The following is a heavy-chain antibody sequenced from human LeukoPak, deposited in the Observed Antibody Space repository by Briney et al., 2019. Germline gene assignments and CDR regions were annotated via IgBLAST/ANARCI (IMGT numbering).Heavy chain of an antibody. CDR2: IYYSGST. CDR3: ARAGPIRYCSGGSCCSAFDY. V-gene: IGHV4-31*03. J-gene: IGHJ4*02. Sequence: PSETLSLTCTVSGGSISSGGYYWSWIRQHPGKGLEWIGYIYYSGSTHYNPSLKSRVTISVDTSKNQFSLKLSSVTAADTAVYYCARAGPIRYCSGGSCCSAFDYWGQGTLVTVSS. CDR1: GGSISSGGYY. D-gene: IGHD2-15*01.